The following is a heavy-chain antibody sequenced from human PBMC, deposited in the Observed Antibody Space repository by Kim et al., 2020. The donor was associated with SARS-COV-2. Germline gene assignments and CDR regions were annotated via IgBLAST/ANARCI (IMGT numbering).Heavy chain of an antibody. CDR3: ARTKKLGAIHNWFDP. Sequence: SETLSLTCTVSGGSISSYYWSWIRQPPGKGLEWIGYIYYSGSTNYNPSLKSRVTISVDTSKNQFSLKLSSVTAADTAVYYCARTKKLGAIHNWFDPWGQGTLVTVSS. J-gene: IGHJ5*02. V-gene: IGHV4-59*13. D-gene: IGHD1-26*01. CDR1: GGSISSYY. CDR2: IYYSGST.